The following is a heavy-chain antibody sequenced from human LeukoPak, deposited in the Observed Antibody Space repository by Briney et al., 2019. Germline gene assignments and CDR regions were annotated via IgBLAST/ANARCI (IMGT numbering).Heavy chain of an antibody. Sequence: PGGSLRLSCAASGFTFSSYGMHWVRQAPGKGLEWVAFIRYDGSNKYYADSVKGRFTISRDNSKNTLYLQMNSLRAEDTAVYYCAKAPPGTQPAYYYGMDVWGQGTTVTVSS. D-gene: IGHD1-1*01. CDR3: AKAPPGTQPAYYYGMDV. V-gene: IGHV3-30*02. CDR1: GFTFSSYG. CDR2: IRYDGSNK. J-gene: IGHJ6*02.